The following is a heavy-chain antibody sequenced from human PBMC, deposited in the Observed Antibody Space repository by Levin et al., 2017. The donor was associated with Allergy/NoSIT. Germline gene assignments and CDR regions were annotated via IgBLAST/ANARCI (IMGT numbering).Heavy chain of an antibody. CDR3: ARRCSGGSCYYYYGIDV. D-gene: IGHD2-15*01. CDR2: ISYDGNEK. Sequence: SCAASGFTFSSYAMHWVRQAPGKGLEWVTIISYDGNEKYYADSVKGRFTISRDNSKNTLYLQMNSLRAEDTAVYYCARRCSGGSCYYYYGIDVWGQGTTVTVSS. J-gene: IGHJ6*02. CDR1: GFTFSSYA. V-gene: IGHV3-30*04.